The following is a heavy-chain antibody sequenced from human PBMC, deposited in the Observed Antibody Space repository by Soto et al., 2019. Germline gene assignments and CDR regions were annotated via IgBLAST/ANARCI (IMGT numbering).Heavy chain of an antibody. D-gene: IGHD3-9*01. J-gene: IGHJ4*02. V-gene: IGHV1-18*01. Sequence: ASVKVSCKASGYTFTSYGISWVRQAPGQGLEWMGWISAYNGNTNYAQKLQGRVTMTTDTSTSTAYMELRSLRSDDTAVYYCARVSVHDYDTFTGYFIDPPEIDYWGQGTLVTVSS. CDR3: ARVSVHDYDTFTGYFIDPPEIDY. CDR2: ISAYNGNT. CDR1: GYTFTSYG.